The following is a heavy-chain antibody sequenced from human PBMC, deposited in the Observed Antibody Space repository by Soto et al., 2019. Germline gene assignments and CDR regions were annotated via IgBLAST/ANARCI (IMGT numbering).Heavy chain of an antibody. J-gene: IGHJ5*02. Sequence: QLQLQESGSGLVKPSQTLSLTCTVSGVSITSGGHPWNWIRQPPGKGLEWIGYSFHNGNTFYNPSFASRVTISVDRSRSQFSLKLTSGTAAGTAMYFCSRGVNFYGSGNYGSEYWFDPWGQGTLGTVSS. CDR2: SFHNGNT. V-gene: IGHV4-30-2*01. D-gene: IGHD3-10*01. CDR1: GVSITSGGHP. CDR3: SRGVNFYGSGNYGSEYWFDP.